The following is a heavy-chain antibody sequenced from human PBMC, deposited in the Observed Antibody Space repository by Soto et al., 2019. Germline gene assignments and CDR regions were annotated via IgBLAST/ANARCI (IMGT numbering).Heavy chain of an antibody. CDR1: ELTLSSHW. V-gene: IGHV3-7*01. Sequence: PGGSLRLSCTASELTLSSHWMSWVRQAPGKGLEWVALMNPEGSKKVYVDSVKGRFTISRDNVEDSVYLQMVRLRAEDTAVYYCARDPGFGALDYWGQGTRVTVS. CDR2: MNPEGSKK. J-gene: IGHJ4*02. D-gene: IGHD3-10*01. CDR3: ARDPGFGALDY.